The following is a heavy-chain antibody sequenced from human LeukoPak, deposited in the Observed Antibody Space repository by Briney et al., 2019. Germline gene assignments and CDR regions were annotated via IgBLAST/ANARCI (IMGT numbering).Heavy chain of an antibody. CDR2: ISAYNDNT. D-gene: IGHD3-10*01. Sequence: ASVKVSCKASGYTFSSYGISWVRQAPGQGLEWMGWISAYNDNTDYGQNLRGRLIMTTDTSTSTAYMELRSLRSDDTAVYYCARGSIDGSGTYYNDSPDYWGQGTLVTVSS. V-gene: IGHV1-18*01. CDR1: GYTFSSYG. J-gene: IGHJ4*02. CDR3: ARGSIDGSGTYYNDSPDY.